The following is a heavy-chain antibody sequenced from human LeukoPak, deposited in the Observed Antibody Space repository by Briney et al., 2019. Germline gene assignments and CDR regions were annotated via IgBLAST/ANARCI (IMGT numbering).Heavy chain of an antibody. D-gene: IGHD4-17*01. Sequence: PGRSLRLSCAASGFTFSSYGMHWVRQAPGKGLEWVAVIWYDGSNKYYADSVKGRFTISRDNSKNTLYLQMNSLRAEDTAVYYCARDGDYGDYRAYYFDYWGQGTLVTVSS. CDR2: IWYDGSNK. V-gene: IGHV3-33*01. CDR3: ARDGDYGDYRAYYFDY. CDR1: GFTFSSYG. J-gene: IGHJ4*02.